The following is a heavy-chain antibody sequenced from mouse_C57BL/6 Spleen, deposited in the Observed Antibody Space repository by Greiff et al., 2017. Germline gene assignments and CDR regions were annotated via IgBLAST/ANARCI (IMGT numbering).Heavy chain of an antibody. Sequence: EVMLVESGGGLVKPGGSLKLSCAASGFTFSDYGMHWVRQAPEKGLEWVAYISSGSSTLYYADTVKGRFTISRDNAKNTLFLQMTSLRSEDTAMYYCATYDYEDYWGQGTSVTVSS. CDR1: GFTFSDYG. V-gene: IGHV5-17*01. D-gene: IGHD2-4*01. J-gene: IGHJ4*01. CDR2: ISSGSSTL. CDR3: ATYDYEDY.